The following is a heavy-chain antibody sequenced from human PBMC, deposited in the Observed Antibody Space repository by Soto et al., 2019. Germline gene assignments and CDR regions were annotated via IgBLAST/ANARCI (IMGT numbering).Heavy chain of an antibody. V-gene: IGHV3-66*01. CDR3: AAGYDFWSGYYGYYYYYMDV. Sequence: GGSLRLSCAASGFTVSSNYMSWVRQAPGKGLEWVSVIYSGGSTYYADSVKGRFTISRDNSTNTLYLQMNSLRAEDTAVYYCAAGYDFWSGYYGYYYYYMDVWGKGTTVTVSS. CDR2: IYSGGST. J-gene: IGHJ6*03. CDR1: GFTVSSNY. D-gene: IGHD3-3*01.